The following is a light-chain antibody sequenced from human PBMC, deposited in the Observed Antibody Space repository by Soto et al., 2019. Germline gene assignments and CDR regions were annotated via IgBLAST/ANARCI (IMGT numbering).Light chain of an antibody. Sequence: DIQMTQSPSSLSASVGDRVTITCRASQSISGYLNWYQQKPGKAPKLLIYAASSLQSGVPSRFSGSGSGTDFTLTISSXQPEDFATYYCQQSYSTPWTFGQGTKVDIK. V-gene: IGKV1-39*01. J-gene: IGKJ1*01. CDR3: QQSYSTPWT. CDR1: QSISGY. CDR2: AAS.